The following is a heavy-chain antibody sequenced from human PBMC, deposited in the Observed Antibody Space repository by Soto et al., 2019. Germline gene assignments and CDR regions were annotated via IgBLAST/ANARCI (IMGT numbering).Heavy chain of an antibody. CDR3: ARDGARGWNLDY. J-gene: IGHJ4*02. CDR2: IWSDGSRQ. V-gene: IGHV3-33*01. CDR1: GFTFRNYA. Sequence: QVRLVESGGGAVQPGRSLKLSCTASGFTFRNYAMHWVRQAPGKGLEWVAFIWSDGSRQDYAESVRGRFTISRDDSNNRLDLQMNSLRVEDTALYYCARDGARGWNLDYWGQGTLVTVTS. D-gene: IGHD6-19*01.